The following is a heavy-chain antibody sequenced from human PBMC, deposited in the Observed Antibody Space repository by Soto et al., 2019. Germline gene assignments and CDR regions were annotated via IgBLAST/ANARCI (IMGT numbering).Heavy chain of an antibody. CDR1: EFTFSSYG. Sequence: QVQLVESGGGVVQPGRSLRLSCAASEFTFSSYGMHWVRQAPGKGLEWVAVISYDGSNKYYADSVKGRFTISRDNSKNTLYLQMNSLRAEDTAVYYCAKDQYCSSTRLTVKVYYYYGMDVWGQGTTVTVPS. D-gene: IGHD2-2*01. CDR3: AKDQYCSSTRLTVKVYYYYGMDV. J-gene: IGHJ6*02. V-gene: IGHV3-30*18. CDR2: ISYDGSNK.